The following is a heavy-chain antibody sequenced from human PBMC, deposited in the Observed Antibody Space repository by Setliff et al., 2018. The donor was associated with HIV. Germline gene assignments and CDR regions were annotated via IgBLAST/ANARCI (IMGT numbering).Heavy chain of an antibody. D-gene: IGHD2-15*01. CDR2: IYTSGST. CDR1: GGSINSGSYY. V-gene: IGHV4-61*09. CDR3: ATHDGYSHFDY. Sequence: PSETLSLTCTVSGGSINSGSYYWSWIRQPAGKGLEWIGHIYTSGSTYYNPSLKSRVTISVDTSKNQFSLRLRSVTAADTAAYFCATHDGYSHFDYWGQGALVTVSS. J-gene: IGHJ4*02.